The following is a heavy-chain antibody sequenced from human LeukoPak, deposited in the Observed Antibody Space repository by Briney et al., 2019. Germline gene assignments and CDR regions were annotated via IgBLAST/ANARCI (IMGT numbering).Heavy chain of an antibody. V-gene: IGHV3-23*01. Sequence: GGSLRLSCAASGFTFNSYAMAWVRQAPGKGLEWVSVIGRSGGDIQYVDSVKGRFTISRDNSKNTLYLQMNSLRAEDTAVYYCAKYAPPTTVVTRYFDYWGQGTLVTVSS. CDR1: GFTFNSYA. J-gene: IGHJ4*02. D-gene: IGHD4-23*01. CDR3: AKYAPPTTVVTRYFDY. CDR2: IGRSGGDI.